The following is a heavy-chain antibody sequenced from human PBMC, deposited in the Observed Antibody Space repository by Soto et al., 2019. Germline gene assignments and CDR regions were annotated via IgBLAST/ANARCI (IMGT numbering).Heavy chain of an antibody. V-gene: IGHV5-51*01. CDR1: GYSFTSYW. CDR2: IYPGDSDT. J-gene: IGHJ4*02. D-gene: IGHD2-2*01. Sequence: GESLKISCKASGYSFTSYWIAWVRQMPGKGLEWMGIIYPGDSDTRYSPSFQGQVTISADRSISTAYLHWSSLKASDTAMYYCAREGGYCSSTSCQGIDYWGQGTLVTVSS. CDR3: AREGGYCSSTSCQGIDY.